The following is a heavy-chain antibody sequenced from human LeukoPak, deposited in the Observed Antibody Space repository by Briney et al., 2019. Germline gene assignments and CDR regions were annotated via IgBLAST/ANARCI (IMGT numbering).Heavy chain of an antibody. D-gene: IGHD6-19*01. CDR1: GFTFGAYY. V-gene: IGHV3-7*03. CDR2: IKQDGSEK. CDR3: ARMSGIAVAAIWISYFDY. Sequence: GGSLRLSCAASGFTFGAYYMTWVRQDPGKGLEWVANIKQDGSEKYYVDSVKGRFTISRDNANNSLYLQMNSLRAEDTAVYYCARMSGIAVAAIWISYFDYWGQGTLVTVSS. J-gene: IGHJ4*02.